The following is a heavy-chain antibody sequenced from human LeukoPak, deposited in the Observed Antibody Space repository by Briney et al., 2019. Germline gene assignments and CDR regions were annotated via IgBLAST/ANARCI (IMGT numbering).Heavy chain of an antibody. CDR2: INPNSGGT. CDR1: GYTFTGYY. J-gene: IGHJ6*03. V-gene: IGHV1-2*02. CDR3: ARDRGLDIAAAGKFRHYYYYMDV. D-gene: IGHD6-13*01. Sequence: ASVKVSCKASGYTFTGYYMHWVRQAPGQGLDWMGWINPNSGGTNYAQKFQGRVTMTRDTSISTAYMELSRLRSDDTAVYYCARDRGLDIAAAGKFRHYYYYMDVWGKGTTVTVSS.